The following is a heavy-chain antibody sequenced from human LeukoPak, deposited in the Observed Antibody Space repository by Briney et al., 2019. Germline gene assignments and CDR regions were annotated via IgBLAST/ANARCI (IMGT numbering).Heavy chain of an antibody. CDR2: MNPNSGNT. J-gene: IGHJ4*02. CDR3: ASGLRAVWIQLSGPDY. CDR1: GYTFTSYD. V-gene: IGHV1-8*01. Sequence: GASVKVSCKASGYTFTSYDINWVRQATGQGLEWMGWMNPNSGNTGYAQKFQGRVTMTRNTSISTAYMELSSLRSEDTAVYYCASGLRAVWIQLSGPDYWGQGALVTVS. D-gene: IGHD5-18*01.